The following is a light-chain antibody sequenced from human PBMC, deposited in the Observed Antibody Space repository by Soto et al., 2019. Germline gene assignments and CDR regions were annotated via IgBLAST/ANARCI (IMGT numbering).Light chain of an antibody. CDR3: QQYNSYSLT. J-gene: IGKJ4*01. Sequence: DIQMTQSPSPLSASVGDRVTITCRASQSISSWLAWYQQKPGKAPKLLIYDASSFESGVPSRFSGSGSGTEFTLTISSLQPDDFATYDCQQYNSYSLTFGGGTKVEIK. CDR2: DAS. CDR1: QSISSW. V-gene: IGKV1-5*01.